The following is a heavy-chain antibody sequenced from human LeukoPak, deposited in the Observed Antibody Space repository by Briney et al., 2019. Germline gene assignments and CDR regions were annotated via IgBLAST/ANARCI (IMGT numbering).Heavy chain of an antibody. CDR1: GFTLSSYA. Sequence: PGGSLRLSCAASGFTLSSYAMTWVRQAPGKGLEWVSDIGDSGATTYYADSVKGRFTISRDNAKNALYLQMNSLRAEDTALYYCAKDISGRAVVATAGNYYYFYGLDVWGQGTTVTVSS. V-gene: IGHV3-23*01. J-gene: IGHJ6*02. CDR3: AKDISGRAVVATAGNYYYFYGLDV. CDR2: IGDSGATT. D-gene: IGHD4-23*01.